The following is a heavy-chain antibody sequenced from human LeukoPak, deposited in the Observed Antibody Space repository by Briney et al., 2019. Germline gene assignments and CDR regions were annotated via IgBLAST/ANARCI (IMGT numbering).Heavy chain of an antibody. J-gene: IGHJ6*02. D-gene: IGHD2-2*01. CDR2: INHSGST. Sequence: SETLSLTCAVYGGSFSGYYWSWIRQPPGKGLEWIGEINHSGSTNYNPSLKSRVTISVDTSKNQFSLKLSSVTAADTAVYYCARAEAKGVPAATSVHYYGMDVWGQGTTVTVSS. CDR1: GGSFSGYY. V-gene: IGHV4-34*01. CDR3: ARAEAKGVPAATSVHYYGMDV.